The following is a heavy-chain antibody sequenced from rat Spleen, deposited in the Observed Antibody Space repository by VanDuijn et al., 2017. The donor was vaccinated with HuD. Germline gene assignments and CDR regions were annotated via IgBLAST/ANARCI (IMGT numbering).Heavy chain of an antibody. CDR3: ARCGYSDWFAY. Sequence: EMQLQESGPGLVKPSQSLSLTCSVTEYSITSSYRWNWIRKFPGNKLEWMGSLNSAGSTNYNPSLKSRISITRDTSKNQFFLQVNSVTTEDTATYYCARCGYSDWFAYWGQGTLVTVSS. D-gene: IGHD1-1*01. CDR2: LNSAGST. CDR1: EYSITSSYR. J-gene: IGHJ3*01. V-gene: IGHV3-3*01.